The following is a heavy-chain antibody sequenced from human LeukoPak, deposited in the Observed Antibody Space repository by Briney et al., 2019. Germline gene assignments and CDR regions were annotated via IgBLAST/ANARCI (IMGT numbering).Heavy chain of an antibody. V-gene: IGHV3-74*01. Sequence: GGSLRLSCAASGLTFSSYWMHWVRQAPGKGLVWVSRINSDGSTTTYADSVKGRFTISRDNAKNTLYLQMNSLRAEDTALYYCAKGLVGATIEGFGDYWGQGTLVTVSS. CDR1: GLTFSSYW. J-gene: IGHJ4*02. CDR3: AKGLVGATIEGFGDY. D-gene: IGHD1-26*01. CDR2: INSDGSTT.